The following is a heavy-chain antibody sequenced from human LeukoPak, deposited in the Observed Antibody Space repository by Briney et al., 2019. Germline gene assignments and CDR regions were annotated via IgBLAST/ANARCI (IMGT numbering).Heavy chain of an antibody. CDR2: INHSGST. Sequence: SETLSLTCAVYGGSFSGYYWSWIRQPPGKGLEWIGEINHSGSTNYNPSLKSRVTISVDTSKNQFSLKLSSVTAADTAVYYCAKRKAHSSSAFDIWGQGTMVTVSS. D-gene: IGHD6-13*01. CDR3: AKRKAHSSSAFDI. CDR1: GGSFSGYY. J-gene: IGHJ3*02. V-gene: IGHV4-34*01.